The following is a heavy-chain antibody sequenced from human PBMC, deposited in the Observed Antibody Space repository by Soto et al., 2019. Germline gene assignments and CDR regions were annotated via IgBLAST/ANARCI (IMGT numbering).Heavy chain of an antibody. CDR3: ARGDGYNPSYYYYGMDV. D-gene: IGHD5-12*01. CDR2: IDPSDSYT. J-gene: IGHJ6*02. CDR1: GYSFTSYW. V-gene: IGHV5-10-1*01. Sequence: GESLKISCKGSGYSFTSYWISWVRQMPGKGLEWMGRIDPSDSYTNYSPSFQGHVTISADKSISTAYLQWSSLKASDTAMYYCARGDGYNPSYYYYGMDVWGQGTTVTVSS.